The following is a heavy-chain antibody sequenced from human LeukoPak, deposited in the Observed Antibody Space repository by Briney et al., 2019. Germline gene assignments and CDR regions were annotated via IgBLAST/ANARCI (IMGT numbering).Heavy chain of an antibody. D-gene: IGHD6-13*01. CDR3: ATFHQLVAR. Sequence: PGGSLRLSCAASGFTFSSYDMTWVRQAPGKGLEWVSSISGSGGSTNYADSVKGRFTISRDNSKNTLYLQMNSLRAEDTAVYYCATFHQLVARWCQGTLVTVSS. CDR2: ISGSGGST. V-gene: IGHV3-23*01. J-gene: IGHJ4*02. CDR1: GFTFSSYD.